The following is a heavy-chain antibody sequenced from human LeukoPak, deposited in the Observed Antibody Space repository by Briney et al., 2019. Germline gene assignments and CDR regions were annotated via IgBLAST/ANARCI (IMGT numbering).Heavy chain of an antibody. J-gene: IGHJ6*02. CDR1: GYTFTSYG. CDR3: ARIKYSSSWYRYYYYYYGMDV. D-gene: IGHD6-13*01. CDR2: ISAYNGNT. V-gene: IGHV1-18*01. Sequence: ASVSVSCKASGYTFTSYGISWVRQAPGQGLEWIGWISAYNGNTNYAQKLQGRVTITTDTSTSTAYMELRSLRSDDTAVYYCARIKYSSSWYRYYYYYYGMDVWGQGTTVTVSS.